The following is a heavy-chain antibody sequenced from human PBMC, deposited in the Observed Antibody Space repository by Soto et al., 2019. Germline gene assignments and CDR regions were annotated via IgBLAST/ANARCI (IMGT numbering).Heavy chain of an antibody. CDR3: VSPPRDCSSTSCYTRFDY. D-gene: IGHD2-2*02. CDR2: ISSSSSYI. J-gene: IGHJ4*02. Sequence: PGGSLRLSCAASGFTFSIYSMNWVRQAPGKGLEWVSSISSSSSYIYYADSVKGRFTISRDNSKNTLYLQMSSLRAEDTAVYYCVSPPRDCSSTSCYTRFDYWGQGTLVTVSS. CDR1: GFTFSIYS. V-gene: IGHV3-21*01.